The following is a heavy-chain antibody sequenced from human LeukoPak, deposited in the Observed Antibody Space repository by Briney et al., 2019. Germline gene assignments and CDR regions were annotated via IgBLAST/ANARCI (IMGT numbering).Heavy chain of an antibody. D-gene: IGHD4-17*01. CDR3: ARAPGEDWFDP. CDR2: IKQDGSEK. V-gene: IGHV3-7*01. Sequence: GGSLRLSCAASGFTFSSYWMSWVRQAPGKGPEWVASIKQDGSEKYYVDSVKGRFTISRDNAKNSLYLQMNSLRAEDTALYYCARAPGEDWFDPWGQGTLVTVSS. J-gene: IGHJ5*02. CDR1: GFTFSSYW.